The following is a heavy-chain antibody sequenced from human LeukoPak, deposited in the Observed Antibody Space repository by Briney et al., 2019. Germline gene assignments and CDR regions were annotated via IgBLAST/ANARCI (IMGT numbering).Heavy chain of an antibody. CDR3: ARGGGDYGDWAFDY. J-gene: IGHJ4*02. Sequence: GASVKVSCKASGYTFTGYYMHWVRQAPGQGLEWMGRIIPILGIANYAQKFQGRVTITADKSTSTAYMELSSLRSEDTAVYYCARGGGDYGDWAFDYWGQGTLVTVSS. V-gene: IGHV1-69*04. D-gene: IGHD4-17*01. CDR1: GYTFTGYY. CDR2: IIPILGIA.